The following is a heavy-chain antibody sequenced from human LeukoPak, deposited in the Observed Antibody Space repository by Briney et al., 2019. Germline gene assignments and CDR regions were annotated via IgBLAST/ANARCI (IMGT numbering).Heavy chain of an antibody. V-gene: IGHV3-7*01. CDR1: GFTFSSYW. D-gene: IGHD3-10*01. CDR3: ARDSPKPYYYGSGTGDY. CDR2: IKQVGSEK. Sequence: GGSLRLSCAASGFTFSSYWMSWVRQAPGKGLEWVASIKQVGSEKYYVDSVKGRFTISRDNAKNSLYLQMNSLRAEDTAVYYCARDSPKPYYYGSGTGDYWGQGTLVTVSS. J-gene: IGHJ4*02.